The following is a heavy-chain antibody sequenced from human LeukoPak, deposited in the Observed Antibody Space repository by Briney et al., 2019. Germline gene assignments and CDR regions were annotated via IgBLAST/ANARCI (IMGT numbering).Heavy chain of an antibody. V-gene: IGHV3-23*01. Sequence: GGSLRLSCAASGFTSSSYGMSWVRQAPGKGLEWGSAISGSGGSTYYADSVKGRFTIARDNSKNTLYLQMNSLRAEDTAIYYCAKGKRDQLLLCAFDIWGQGTMVTVSS. CDR2: ISGSGGST. CDR3: AKGKRDQLLLCAFDI. J-gene: IGHJ3*02. D-gene: IGHD2-2*01. CDR1: GFTSSSYG.